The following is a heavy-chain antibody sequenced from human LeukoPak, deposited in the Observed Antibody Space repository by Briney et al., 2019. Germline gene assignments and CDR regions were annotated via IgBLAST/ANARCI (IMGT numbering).Heavy chain of an antibody. CDR2: IYPGDSDT. J-gene: IGHJ6*04. D-gene: IGHD2-2*01. CDR3: AKSTASKGYFYYGMDV. CDR1: GYNFPAYW. Sequence: GESLKISCKASGYNFPAYWIAWVRQMPGKGLEWIGVIYPGDSDTRYSPSFQGQVTISADKSISTAYLQLSTLKASDTAMYYCAKSTASKGYFYYGMDVWGKGTTVIVSS. V-gene: IGHV5-51*01.